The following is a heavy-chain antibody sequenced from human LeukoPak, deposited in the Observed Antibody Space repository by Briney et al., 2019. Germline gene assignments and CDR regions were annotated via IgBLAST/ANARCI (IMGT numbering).Heavy chain of an antibody. D-gene: IGHD2-2*01. CDR3: ARDDIVVVPAASSFGY. CDR2: INPSGGST. V-gene: IGHV1-46*01. Sequence: ASVKVSCKASGYTFTSYYMHWVRQAPGQGLEWMGIINPSGGSTSYAQKFQGRATMTRDTSTSTVYMELSSLRSEDTAVYYCARDDIVVVPAASSFGYWGQGTLVTVSS. J-gene: IGHJ4*02. CDR1: GYTFTSYY.